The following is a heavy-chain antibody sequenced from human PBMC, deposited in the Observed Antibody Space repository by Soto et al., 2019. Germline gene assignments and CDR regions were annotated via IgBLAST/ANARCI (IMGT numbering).Heavy chain of an antibody. D-gene: IGHD2-15*01. J-gene: IGHJ4*02. CDR1: GGSISSLG. CDR2: ISDSGTT. CDR3: ARVVGAAPFIYFDS. V-gene: IGHV4-59*11. Sequence: SETLSLTCTVSGGSISSLGWIWIRQPPGKGLEWIGYISDSGTTNYNPSLKSRVTISVDTSKNQFSLKLSSVTAADTAVYYCARVVGAAPFIYFDSWGQGSLVTVSS.